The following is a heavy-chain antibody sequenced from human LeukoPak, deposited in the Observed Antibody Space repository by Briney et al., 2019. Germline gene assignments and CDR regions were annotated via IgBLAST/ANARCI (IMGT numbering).Heavy chain of an antibody. D-gene: IGHD3-10*01. CDR3: ARRITMVRGVTGGVDY. CDR2: ISAYNGNT. J-gene: IGHJ4*02. Sequence: ASVKASCKASGYTFTSYGISWVRQAPGQGLEWMGWISAYNGNTNYAQKLQGRVTMTTDTSTSTAYMELRSLRSDDTAVYYCARRITMVRGVTGGVDYWGQGTLVTVSS. CDR1: GYTFTSYG. V-gene: IGHV1-18*01.